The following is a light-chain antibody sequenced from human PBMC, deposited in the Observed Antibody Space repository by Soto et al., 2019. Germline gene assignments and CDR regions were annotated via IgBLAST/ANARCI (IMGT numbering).Light chain of an antibody. J-gene: IGLJ2*01. CDR3: CSYAGSSTVV. Sequence: QSALTQPASWSGSPGHSITISCIGTSRDVGSYNLVSWYQQHPGKAPKLMIYEGSKRPSGVSNRFSGSKSGNTASLTISGLQAEDEADYYCCSYAGSSTVVFGGGTKLTVL. V-gene: IGLV2-23*01. CDR2: EGS. CDR1: SRDVGSYNL.